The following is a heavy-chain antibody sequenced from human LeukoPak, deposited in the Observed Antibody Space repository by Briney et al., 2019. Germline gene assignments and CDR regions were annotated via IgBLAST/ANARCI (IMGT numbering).Heavy chain of an antibody. D-gene: IGHD4/OR15-4a*01. J-gene: IGHJ4*02. Sequence: PSETLSLTCTVSGGSISTYYWSWIRQPPGRGLEWIGYIYYSGSTNYNPSLKSRVTISVDTSKNQFSLKLSSVTATDTAVYYCARHYGGYSSFGYWGQGTLVTVSS. CDR2: IYYSGST. V-gene: IGHV4-59*08. CDR3: ARHYGGYSSFGY. CDR1: GGSISTYY.